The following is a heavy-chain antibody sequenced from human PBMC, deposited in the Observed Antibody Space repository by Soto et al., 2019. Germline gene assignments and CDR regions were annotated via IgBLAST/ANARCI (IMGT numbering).Heavy chain of an antibody. D-gene: IGHD3-3*01. Sequence: SETLSFTCTVSGGSFKSGSYSWRWIRQPPGKGLEWIGYVYHTGRTSYNPSLKSRVSISMDTSKNQFSLNLDSVTAADTAVYFCARDFAYFDSWGQGTLVTVSS. V-gene: IGHV4-61*01. CDR1: GGSFKSGSYS. CDR3: ARDFAYFDS. CDR2: VYHTGRT. J-gene: IGHJ4*02.